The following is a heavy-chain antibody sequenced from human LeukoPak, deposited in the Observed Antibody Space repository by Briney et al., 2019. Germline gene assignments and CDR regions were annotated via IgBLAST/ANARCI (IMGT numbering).Heavy chain of an antibody. CDR3: ARQYGSGSYYNVLRLDY. CDR1: LGSLSIADYY. J-gene: IGHJ4*02. Sequence: SQTLSLTRILSLGSLSIADYYSRCTRLPPGKGLECLGNIYYSGSIYYNPSLKSRVTMSVFTSKNQFSLKLSYVTAADTAVYYCARQYGSGSYYNVLRLDYWGQGTLVTVSS. CDR2: IYYSGSI. D-gene: IGHD3-10*01. V-gene: IGHV4-30-4*01.